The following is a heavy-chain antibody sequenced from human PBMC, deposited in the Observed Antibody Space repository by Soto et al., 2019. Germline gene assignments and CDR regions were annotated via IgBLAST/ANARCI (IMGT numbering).Heavy chain of an antibody. CDR2: IIPILDIP. V-gene: IGHV1-69*02. CDR1: GGTFSRYT. D-gene: IGHD3-3*02. J-gene: IGHJ6*02. Sequence: QVQLVQSGAEVKKPGSSVKVSCKASGGTFSRYTFTWVRQAPGQGLEWMGRIIPILDIPNYAQNFQGRVTITADKSTSTADMEMSSLTSDGTALYYCARHFSGALGPRASPTWVDIFGWDAWVQGATVTVAS. CDR3: ARHFSGALGPRASPTWVDIFGWDA.